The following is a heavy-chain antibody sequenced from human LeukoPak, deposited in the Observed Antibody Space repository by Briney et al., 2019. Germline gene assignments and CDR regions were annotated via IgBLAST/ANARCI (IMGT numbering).Heavy chain of an antibody. Sequence: ASVKVSCKASGYTFTSYGISWVRQAPGQGLEWMGWINTYNGNTNYAQKLQGRVTMTTDTSTSTAYMELRSLRSDDTAVYYCARGQYYYDSSGAYYFDYWGQGTLVTVSS. CDR1: GYTFTSYG. J-gene: IGHJ4*02. CDR2: INTYNGNT. CDR3: ARGQYYYDSSGAYYFDY. D-gene: IGHD3-22*01. V-gene: IGHV1-18*01.